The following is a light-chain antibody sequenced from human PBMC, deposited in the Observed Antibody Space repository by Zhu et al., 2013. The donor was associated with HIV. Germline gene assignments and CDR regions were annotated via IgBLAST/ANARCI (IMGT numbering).Light chain of an antibody. J-gene: IGKJ2*01. CDR2: DAS. Sequence: EIQMTQTPSTLPASVGDRVTITCRASQSVSKWVAWYQQKPGKAPKLLIYDASTLETGVPLRFRGSGSGTEFTLTISSLHPDDFATYYCQQYNNLPYTFGQGTKLEIK. V-gene: IGKV1-5*01. CDR1: QSVSKW. CDR3: QQYNNLPYT.